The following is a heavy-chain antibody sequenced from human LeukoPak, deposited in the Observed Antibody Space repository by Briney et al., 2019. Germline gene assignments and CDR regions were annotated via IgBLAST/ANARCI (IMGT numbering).Heavy chain of an antibody. J-gene: IGHJ4*02. Sequence: PSETLSLTCTVSGGSISSSSYYWGWIRQPPGKGLEWIGSIYYSGSTYYNPSLKSRVTISVDTSKNQFSLKLSSVTAADTAVYYCARGSGYSYGYYDYWGQGTLVTVSP. CDR1: GGSISSSSYY. D-gene: IGHD5-18*01. CDR2: IYYSGST. CDR3: ARGSGYSYGYYDY. V-gene: IGHV4-39*07.